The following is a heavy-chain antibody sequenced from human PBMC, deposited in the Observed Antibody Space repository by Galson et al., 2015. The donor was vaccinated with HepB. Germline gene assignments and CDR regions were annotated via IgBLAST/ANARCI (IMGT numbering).Heavy chain of an antibody. V-gene: IGHV3-48*04. CDR2: ISSSSDTI. J-gene: IGHJ4*02. CDR3: ALGTTDKWIYFDY. D-gene: IGHD1-7*01. CDR1: GFTFSSYN. Sequence: SLRLSCAASGFTFSSYNMNWVRQAPGKGLEWVSYISSSSDTIDYTDSVKGRFTISRDNAKNSLYLRMNSLRAEDTAVYYCALGTTDKWIYFDYWGQGTLVTVSS.